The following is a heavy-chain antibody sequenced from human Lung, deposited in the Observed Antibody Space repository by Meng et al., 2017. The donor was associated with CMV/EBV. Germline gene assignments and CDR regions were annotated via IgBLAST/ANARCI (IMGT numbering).Heavy chain of an antibody. Sequence: VQLQGPGPGLVKPSQTLSLTCTVSGGSISSGDYYWSWIRQPPGKGLEWIGYIYYSGSTYYNPSLKSRVTISVDTSKNQFSLKLSSVTAADTAVYYCARDRTTGRYFDYWGQGTLVTVSS. CDR2: IYYSGST. CDR3: ARDRTTGRYFDY. J-gene: IGHJ4*02. D-gene: IGHD4-11*01. V-gene: IGHV4-30-4*01. CDR1: GGSISSGDYY.